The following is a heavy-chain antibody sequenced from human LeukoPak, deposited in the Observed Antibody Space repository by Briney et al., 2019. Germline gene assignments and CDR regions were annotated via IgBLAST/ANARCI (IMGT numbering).Heavy chain of an antibody. Sequence: ASVKVSCKASGYTFTSYDINLVRQATGQGLEWMGWLNPNSGNTGYAQKFQGRVAMTRNTSISTAYMELSSLRSEDTAVYYCARGETATLAGVDYWGQGTLATVSS. CDR1: GYTFTSYD. V-gene: IGHV1-8*01. CDR2: LNPNSGNT. J-gene: IGHJ4*02. D-gene: IGHD2-21*02. CDR3: ARGETATLAGVDY.